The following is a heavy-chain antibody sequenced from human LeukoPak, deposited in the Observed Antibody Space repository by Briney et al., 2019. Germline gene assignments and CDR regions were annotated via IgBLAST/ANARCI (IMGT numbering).Heavy chain of an antibody. J-gene: IGHJ4*02. CDR2: IGPTGTDR. CDR1: GFTSSSCG. D-gene: IGHD1-14*01. V-gene: IGHV3-21*01. Sequence: GGSLRLSCAASGFTSSSCGFNWVRQAPGKGLEWVSSIGPTGTDRYYADSVRGRFTISRDNAKNSMYLQMDSLRDEDTAVYYCATETIGRHYDYWGQGTLLTVSS. CDR3: ATETIGRHYDY.